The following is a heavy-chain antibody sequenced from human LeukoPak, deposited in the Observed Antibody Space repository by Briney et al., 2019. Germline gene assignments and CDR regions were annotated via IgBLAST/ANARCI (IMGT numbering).Heavy chain of an antibody. D-gene: IGHD2-15*01. CDR2: ISWNSGSI. CDR1: GFTFDDYA. V-gene: IGHV3-9*01. Sequence: GGSLRLSCAASGFTFDDYAMHWVRQAPGKGLEWVSGISWNSGSIGYADSVKGRFTISRDNAKNSLYLQMNSLRAEDTAVYYCAREDCSGGSCYSNYFDYWGQGTLVTVSS. CDR3: AREDCSGGSCYSNYFDY. J-gene: IGHJ4*02.